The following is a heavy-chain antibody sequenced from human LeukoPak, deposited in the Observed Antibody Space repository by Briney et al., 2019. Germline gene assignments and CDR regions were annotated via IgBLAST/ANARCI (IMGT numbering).Heavy chain of an antibody. CDR2: MNPNSGNT. D-gene: IGHD4-23*01. V-gene: IGHV1-8*01. CDR1: GYTFTSYD. J-gene: IGHJ6*03. Sequence: ASVKVSCKASGYTFTSYDINWVRQATGQGLEWMGWMNPNSGNTGYAQKFQGRVTMTRNTSISTAYMELSSLRSEDTAVYYCARVTTVVTPRYYYYYYMDVWGKGTTVTVYS. CDR3: ARVTTVVTPRYYYYYYMDV.